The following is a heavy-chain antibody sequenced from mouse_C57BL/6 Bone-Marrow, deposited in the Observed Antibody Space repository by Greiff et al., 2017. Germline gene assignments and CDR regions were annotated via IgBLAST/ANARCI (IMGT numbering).Heavy chain of an antibody. CDR2: IRNKANNHAT. V-gene: IGHV6-6*01. CDR1: GFTFSDAW. J-gene: IGHJ4*01. CDR3: TRGALPYYYAMDY. Sequence: EVHLVESGGGLVQPGGSMKLSCAASGFTFSDAWLDWVRQSPEKGLEWVAEIRNKANNHATYYAESVKGRFTISSDDSKSSVYLQMNSLRAEDTGIYYCTRGALPYYYAMDYWGQGTSVTVSS.